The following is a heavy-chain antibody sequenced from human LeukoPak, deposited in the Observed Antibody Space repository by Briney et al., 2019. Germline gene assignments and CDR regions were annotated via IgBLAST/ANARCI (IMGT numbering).Heavy chain of an antibody. CDR2: ISYDESNK. CDR3: VRDLNWAFDY. D-gene: IGHD7-27*01. V-gene: IGHV3-30*03. Sequence: GGSLRLSCAASGFTFSTYYMNWVRQAPGKGLEWVAVISYDESNKFYEDSVKGRFTISRDNSKNTLYLQMNSLRAEDTAVYFCVRDLNWAFDYWGQGALVTVSS. CDR1: GFTFSTYY. J-gene: IGHJ4*02.